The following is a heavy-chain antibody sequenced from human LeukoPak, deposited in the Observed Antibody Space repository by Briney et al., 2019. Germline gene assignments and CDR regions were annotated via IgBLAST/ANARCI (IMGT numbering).Heavy chain of an antibody. D-gene: IGHD6-13*01. V-gene: IGHV3-48*03. J-gene: IGHJ4*02. CDR1: GFTFSSYE. CDR3: ARGDNSSTWNYSFDY. Sequence: GGSLRLSCVASGFTFSSYEMQWVRQAPGKGLEWVSYISNSGRTIHYADSAKGRFTISRDNAKSSLFLHMNSLRAEDTAVYYCARGDNSSTWNYSFDYWAQRTLVTVSS. CDR2: ISNSGRTI.